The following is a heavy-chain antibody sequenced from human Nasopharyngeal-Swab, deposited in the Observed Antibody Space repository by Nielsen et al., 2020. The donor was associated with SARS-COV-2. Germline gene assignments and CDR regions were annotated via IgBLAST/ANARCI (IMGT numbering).Heavy chain of an antibody. Sequence: SVKASCKASGGTFSSYAISRVRQAPGQGLEWMGRIIPILGIANYAQKFQGRVTITADKSTSTAYMELSSLRSEDTAVYYCATSSGYIVVVPAAIRRYYGMDVWGQGTTVTVSS. CDR3: ATSSGYIVVVPAAIRRYYGMDV. J-gene: IGHJ6*02. CDR1: GGTFSSYA. CDR2: IIPILGIA. D-gene: IGHD2-2*01. V-gene: IGHV1-69*04.